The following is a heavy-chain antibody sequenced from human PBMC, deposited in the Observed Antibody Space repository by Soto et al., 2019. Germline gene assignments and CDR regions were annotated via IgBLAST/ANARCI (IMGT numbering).Heavy chain of an antibody. D-gene: IGHD3-10*01. J-gene: IGHJ6*02. Sequence: VELVQSGAEVEKPGAAVRISCKTSGYTFTAYYIHWVRQAPGQGLEWMGWIIPIFDTPTYAQNFQGRVTITADKSTNTVYMELSSLRSEDTAVYYCATHGATTMARGAMKHYYYVMDVWGQGTTVTVSS. V-gene: IGHV1-69*06. CDR3: ATHGATTMARGAMKHYYYVMDV. CDR2: IIPIFDTP. CDR1: GYTFTAYY.